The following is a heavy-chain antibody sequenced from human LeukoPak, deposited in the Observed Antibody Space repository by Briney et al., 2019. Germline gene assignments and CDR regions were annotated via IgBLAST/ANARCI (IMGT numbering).Heavy chain of an antibody. CDR2: IYTSGST. D-gene: IGHD2-15*01. CDR1: GGSISSYY. CDR3: ARAVVVEESDAFDI. J-gene: IGHJ3*02. V-gene: IGHV4-4*07. Sequence: SETLSLTCTVSGGSISSYYWSWIRQPAGEGLEWIGRIYTSGSTNYNPSLKSRITISVDTSKNQFSLKLSSVTAADTAVYYCARAVVVEESDAFDIWGQGTMVTVSS.